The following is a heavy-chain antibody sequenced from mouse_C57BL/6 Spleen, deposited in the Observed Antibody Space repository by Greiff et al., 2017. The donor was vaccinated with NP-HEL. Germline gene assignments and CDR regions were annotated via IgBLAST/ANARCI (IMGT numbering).Heavy chain of an antibody. CDR2: IYPNYGTT. D-gene: IGHD1-1*01. CDR3: ATVVDFGY. Sequence: LVESGPGLVKPGASVKISCKASGYSFTDYNMNWVKQSNGKSLEWVGVIYPNYGTTSFYQKFKGKATLTVDQSSSTAYMQLNSLTSEDSAVYYCATVVDFGYWGQGTTLTVSS. V-gene: IGHV1-39*01. J-gene: IGHJ2*01. CDR1: GYSFTDYN.